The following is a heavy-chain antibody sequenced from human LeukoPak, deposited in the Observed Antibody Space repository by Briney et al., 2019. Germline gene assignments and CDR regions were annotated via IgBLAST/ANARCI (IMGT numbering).Heavy chain of an antibody. V-gene: IGHV3-23*01. J-gene: IGHJ6*02. Sequence: GGSLRLSCADSGFTFSSYAMSWVRQAPGKGLDWVSAISGSGGSTYYADSVKGRLTISRDNSRNTLYLQMNSLRAEDTAVYYCARDPIVVVTAIFGNAMDVWGQGTTVTVSS. CDR2: ISGSGGST. CDR1: GFTFSSYA. CDR3: ARDPIVVVTAIFGNAMDV. D-gene: IGHD2-21*02.